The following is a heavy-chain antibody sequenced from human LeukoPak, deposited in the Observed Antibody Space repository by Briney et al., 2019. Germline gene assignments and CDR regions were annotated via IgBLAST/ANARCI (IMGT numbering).Heavy chain of an antibody. D-gene: IGHD4-11*01. CDR2: IYDSGST. CDR1: GGSIRSSYYY. Sequence: EPSETLSLTCTVSGGSIRSSYYYWGWIRQPPGKGLEWIGSIYDSGSTYYNPSLKSRVTISVDTSKNQFSLKLNSVTAADTAVYYCARGWGGSTSTVTTRPRYFDLWGRGTLVTVSS. V-gene: IGHV4-39*01. J-gene: IGHJ2*01. CDR3: ARGWGGSTSTVTTRPRYFDL.